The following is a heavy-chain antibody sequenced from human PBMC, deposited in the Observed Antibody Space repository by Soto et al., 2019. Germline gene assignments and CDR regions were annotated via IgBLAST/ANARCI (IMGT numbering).Heavy chain of an antibody. Sequence: VASVKVSCKPSGYTFTDYYIHWVRQAPGQGLQWMGWIHPNSGRTKSAQSFQGRVTMTRETSMGTAYLELSRLMSEDSAVYYCEREGASSGWLSHWGQGSMVTVSS. V-gene: IGHV1-2*02. CDR2: IHPNSGRT. CDR3: EREGASSGWLSH. J-gene: IGHJ4*02. CDR1: GYTFTDYY. D-gene: IGHD6-19*01.